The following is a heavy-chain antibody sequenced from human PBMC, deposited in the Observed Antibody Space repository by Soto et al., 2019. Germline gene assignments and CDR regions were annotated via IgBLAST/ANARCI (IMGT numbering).Heavy chain of an antibody. CDR2: IILPFGTP. Sequence: QVRLVQSGAEVKKTGSSVKVSCKASGTTFSNYAIGWVRQAPGQGLEWMGGIILPFGTPNYAQKFQGRVSNSPDQSLTTAYMELRGLRSEATALYYRVRGTDIEGHFDYWGQGTLVTVSS. V-gene: IGHV1-69*05. J-gene: IGHJ4*02. CDR1: GTTFSNYA. CDR3: VRGTDIEGHFDY.